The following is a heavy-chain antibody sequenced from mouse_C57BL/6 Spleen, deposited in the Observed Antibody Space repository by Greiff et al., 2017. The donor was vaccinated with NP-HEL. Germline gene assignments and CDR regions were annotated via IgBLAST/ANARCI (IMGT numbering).Heavy chain of an antibody. CDR2: IYPGSGNT. D-gene: IGHD1-1*01. J-gene: IGHJ1*03. V-gene: IGHV1-66*01. CDR3: ARYYHEHFDV. CDR1: GYSFTSYY. Sequence: VKLQESGPELVKPGASVKISCKASGYSFTSYYIHWVKQRPGQGLEWIGWIYPGSGNTKYNEKFKGKATLTADTSSSTAYMQLSSLTSEDSAVYYCARYYHEHFDVWGTGTTVTVSS.